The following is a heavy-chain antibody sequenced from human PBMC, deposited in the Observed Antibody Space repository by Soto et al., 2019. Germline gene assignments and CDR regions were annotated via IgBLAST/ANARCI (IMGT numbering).Heavy chain of an antibody. D-gene: IGHD3-10*01. V-gene: IGHV1-69*13. CDR2: ISPIFGTA. Sequence: SVKVSCKASVYTFTNYGSTWVRQAPGQGLEWMGGISPIFGTANYAEKFQGRVTITADESTSTAYMELSSLRSEDTAVYYCATPSGGYYYYYGMDVWGQGTTVTVSS. J-gene: IGHJ6*02. CDR1: VYTFTNYG. CDR3: ATPSGGYYYYYGMDV.